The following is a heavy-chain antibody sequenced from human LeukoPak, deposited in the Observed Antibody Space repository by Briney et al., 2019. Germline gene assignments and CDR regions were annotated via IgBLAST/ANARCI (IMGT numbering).Heavy chain of an antibody. D-gene: IGHD3-10*01. V-gene: IGHV3-23*01. J-gene: IGHJ2*01. CDR1: GFTFGNFG. CDR3: ARELVSSGTGYFDL. Sequence: GGSLRLSCEASGFTFGNFGMTWVRQAPGKGLQWVSGITGGSTWTYYAASVKGRFTVSRDNSQNTLHLQMNSLRADDTAVYYCARELVSSGTGYFDLWGRGTLVTVSS. CDR2: ITGGSTWT.